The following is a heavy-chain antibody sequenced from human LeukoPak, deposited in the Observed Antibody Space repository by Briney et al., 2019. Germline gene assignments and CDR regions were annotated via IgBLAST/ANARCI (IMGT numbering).Heavy chain of an antibody. Sequence: GSSVKVSCKASGGTFSSYAISWVRQAPGQGLEWMGRIIPILGIANYAQKFQGRVTITADKSTSTAYMELSSLRSEDTAVYYCASHPGVRNYYGMDVWGQGTTVTVSS. CDR2: IIPILGIA. CDR3: ASHPGVRNYYGMDV. CDR1: GGTFSSYA. J-gene: IGHJ6*02. D-gene: IGHD7-27*01. V-gene: IGHV1-69*04.